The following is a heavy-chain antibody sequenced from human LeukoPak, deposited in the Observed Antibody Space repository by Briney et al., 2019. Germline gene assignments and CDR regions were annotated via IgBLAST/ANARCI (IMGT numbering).Heavy chain of an antibody. Sequence: PSETLSLTCTVSGGSISSTYWNWIRQPPGKGLQWIGRISYTGETKYNPSLKSRVTISVDRSKNQFSLQLSSMTAADTAIYYCARSYTVSYSEDFDYWGQGTLVTVSS. D-gene: IGHD1-26*01. CDR3: ARSYTVSYSEDFDY. J-gene: IGHJ4*02. V-gene: IGHV4-59*01. CDR2: ISYTGET. CDR1: GGSISSTY.